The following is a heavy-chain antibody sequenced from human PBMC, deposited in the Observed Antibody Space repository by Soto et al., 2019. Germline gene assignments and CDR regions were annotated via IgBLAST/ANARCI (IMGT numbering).Heavy chain of an antibody. Sequence: QVQLVQSGAEVKKPGSSVKVSCKASGGTFSSYAISWVRQAPGQGLEWMGGIIPIFGTANYAQKFQGRVTIAADEATRAGYMELSSLRSEDTAVYYCARGGGYQLLYADYWGQGTLVTVSS. D-gene: IGHD2-2*02. V-gene: IGHV1-69*01. J-gene: IGHJ4*02. CDR1: GGTFSSYA. CDR2: IIPIFGTA. CDR3: ARGGGYQLLYADY.